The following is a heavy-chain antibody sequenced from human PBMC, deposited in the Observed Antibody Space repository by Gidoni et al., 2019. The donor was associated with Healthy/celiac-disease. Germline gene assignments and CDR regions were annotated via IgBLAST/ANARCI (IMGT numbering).Heavy chain of an antibody. CDR3: AKDHQQLRAYYYYGINV. D-gene: IGHD6-13*01. CDR1: GLTFSSYA. V-gene: IGHV3-23*01. J-gene: IGHJ6*02. CDR2: ISGSGGST. Sequence: EVQLLESGGGLVQTGGSLRLYCAASGLTFSSYAMRWVRQAAGKGLDWVSAISGSGGSTYYAYSVKGRFTISRDNSKNTLDLQVNRLRAEDTAVNYCAKDHQQLRAYYYYGINVWGQVTTVTV.